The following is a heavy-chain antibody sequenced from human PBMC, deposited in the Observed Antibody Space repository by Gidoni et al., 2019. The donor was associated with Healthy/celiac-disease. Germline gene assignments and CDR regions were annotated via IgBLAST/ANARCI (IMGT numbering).Heavy chain of an antibody. Sequence: AASGFTFSSYAMHWVRQAPGKGREWVAVISYDGSNKYYADSVKGRFTISRDKSKNTLYLQMNSLRAEDTAVYYCARERIVAANWFDHWGQGTLVTVSS. CDR1: GFTFSSYA. D-gene: IGHD6-13*01. V-gene: IGHV3-30*01. CDR3: ARERIVAANWFDH. CDR2: ISYDGSNK. J-gene: IGHJ5*02.